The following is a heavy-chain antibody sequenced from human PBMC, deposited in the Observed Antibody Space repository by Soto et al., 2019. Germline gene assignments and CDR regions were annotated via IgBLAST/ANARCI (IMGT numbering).Heavy chain of an antibody. J-gene: IGHJ5*02. Sequence: EVQLVESGGGLVQPGRSLRLSCAASGFTFDDYAMHWVRQAPGKGLEWVSGISWNSGSIGYADSVKGRFTISRDNAKNSLYLQMNSLRAEDTALYYCAKDYSSSPEHWFDPWGQGTLVTVSS. D-gene: IGHD6-13*01. CDR2: ISWNSGSI. V-gene: IGHV3-9*01. CDR1: GFTFDDYA. CDR3: AKDYSSSPEHWFDP.